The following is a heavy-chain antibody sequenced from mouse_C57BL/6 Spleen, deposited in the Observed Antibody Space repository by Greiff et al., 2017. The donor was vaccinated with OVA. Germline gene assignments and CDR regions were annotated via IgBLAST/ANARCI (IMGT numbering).Heavy chain of an antibody. Sequence: EVKVVESGGGLVKPGGSLKLSCAASGFTFSDYGMHWVRQAPEKGLEWVAYISSGSSTISSADTVQGRFPISRDNAKNTLFLQMTSLRSEDTAMYYCARTLYGSSPYAMDYWGQGTSVTVSS. CDR3: ARTLYGSSPYAMDY. CDR2: ISSGSSTI. CDR1: GFTFSDYG. D-gene: IGHD1-1*01. V-gene: IGHV5-17*01. J-gene: IGHJ4*01.